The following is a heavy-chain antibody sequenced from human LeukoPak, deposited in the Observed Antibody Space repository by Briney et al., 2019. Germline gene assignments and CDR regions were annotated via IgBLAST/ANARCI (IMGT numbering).Heavy chain of an antibody. D-gene: IGHD1-26*01. J-gene: IGHJ4*02. CDR2: INPSGGST. CDR1: GHTFTSYY. Sequence: ASVKVSCKASGHTFTSYYMHWVRQAPGQGLEWMGIINPSGGSTSYAQKFQGRVTMTRDTSTSTVYMELSSLKTEDTAVYYCVRVQTSGNYYYFDYWGQGTLVTVSS. V-gene: IGHV1-46*01. CDR3: VRVQTSGNYYYFDY.